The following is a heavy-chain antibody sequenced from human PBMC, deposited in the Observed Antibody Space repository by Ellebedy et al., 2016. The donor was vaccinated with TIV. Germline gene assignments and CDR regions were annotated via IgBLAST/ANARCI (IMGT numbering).Heavy chain of an antibody. J-gene: IGHJ4*02. V-gene: IGHV4-61*02. Sequence: SETLSLXCTVSGGSISSGSYYWSWIRQPAGKGLEWIGRMFTSGSTNYNPSLKSRVTLSVDTSKNHFSLRLSSVTAADTAVYYCARGATSLTRSFDTWGQGTQVTVSS. D-gene: IGHD1-26*01. CDR1: GGSISSGSYY. CDR2: MFTSGST. CDR3: ARGATSLTRSFDT.